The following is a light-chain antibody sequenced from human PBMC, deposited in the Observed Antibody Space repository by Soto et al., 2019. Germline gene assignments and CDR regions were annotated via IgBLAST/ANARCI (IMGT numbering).Light chain of an antibody. J-gene: IGKJ1*01. CDR2: GAS. CDR1: QSVSSGY. CDR3: QQYVSWPRT. Sequence: EIVCSQSLRTLSLCPEERATLYSRASQSVSSGYLAWYQQKPGQAPSLLIYGASSRATGIPDRFSGSGSGTDFTLTINSLQSEDFAVYYCQQYVSWPRTFGQGTKVDIK. V-gene: IGKV3-20*01.